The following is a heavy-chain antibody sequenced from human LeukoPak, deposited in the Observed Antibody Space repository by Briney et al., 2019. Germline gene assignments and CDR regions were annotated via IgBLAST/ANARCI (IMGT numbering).Heavy chain of an antibody. V-gene: IGHV3-7*01. Sequence: PGGTLRLSCAASGFTFSSYGMSWVRQAPGKGLEWVANIKQDGSEKYYVDSVKGRFTISRDNAKNSLYLQMNSLRAEDTAVYYCARSSDFDWLLRFDYWGQGTLVTVSS. J-gene: IGHJ4*02. D-gene: IGHD3-9*01. CDR3: ARSSDFDWLLRFDY. CDR2: IKQDGSEK. CDR1: GFTFSSYG.